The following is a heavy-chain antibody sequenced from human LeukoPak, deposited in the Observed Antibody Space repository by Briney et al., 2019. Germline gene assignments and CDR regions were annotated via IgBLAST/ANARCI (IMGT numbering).Heavy chain of an antibody. J-gene: IGHJ4*02. Sequence: SETLSLTCAVYGGSFSGYYWSWIRQPPGKGLEWIGEINHSGSTNYNPSLKSRVTISVDTSKNQFSLKLSSVTAADTAVYYCARVWRLWSGYYHHFDYWGQGTLVTVSS. CDR3: ARVWRLWSGYYHHFDY. D-gene: IGHD3-3*01. CDR1: GGSFSGYY. V-gene: IGHV4-34*01. CDR2: INHSGST.